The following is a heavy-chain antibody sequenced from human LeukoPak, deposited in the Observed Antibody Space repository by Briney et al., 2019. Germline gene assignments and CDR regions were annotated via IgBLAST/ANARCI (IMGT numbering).Heavy chain of an antibody. V-gene: IGHV5-51*01. CDR3: ARHEGRGSYYSY. Sequence: GESLKISCKGSGYSFTTYWIAWVRQMPGRGLEWMGIISPDDSEIRYSPSFRGQVTISADKSTSTAYLQWSRLKASDTAIYYCARHEGRGSYYSYWGQGTLVTVSS. CDR2: ISPDDSEI. CDR1: GYSFTTYW. D-gene: IGHD1-26*01. J-gene: IGHJ4*02.